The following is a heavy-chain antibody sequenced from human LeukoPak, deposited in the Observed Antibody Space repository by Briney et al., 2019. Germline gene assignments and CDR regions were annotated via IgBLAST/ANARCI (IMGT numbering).Heavy chain of an antibody. V-gene: IGHV5-51*01. CDR2: IYPGDSDT. CDR1: GYRFNSYW. J-gene: IGHJ4*02. Sequence: GESLQISCQGSGYRFNSYWIAWVRQVPGKGLEWMGIIYPGDSDTRYSPSFRGQITISADKSINTAYLRWSSLKASDTAMYYCARAYYCAGGSCKLEYWGQGTLVTVSS. CDR3: ARAYYCAGGSCKLEY. D-gene: IGHD2-15*01.